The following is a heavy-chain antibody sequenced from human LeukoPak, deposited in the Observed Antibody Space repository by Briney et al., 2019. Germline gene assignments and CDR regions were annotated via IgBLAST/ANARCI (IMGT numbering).Heavy chain of an antibody. Sequence: SETLSLTCTVSGGSISSYYWSWIRQPPGKGLEWIGYIYYSGSTNYNPSLKSRVTISVDTSKNQFSLKLTSVTAADTAVYYCARTTEGGYTYGYFYYYYMDVWGKGTTVTVSS. CDR1: GGSISSYY. CDR3: ARTTEGGYTYGYFYYYYMDV. V-gene: IGHV4-59*01. J-gene: IGHJ6*03. CDR2: IYYSGST. D-gene: IGHD5-18*01.